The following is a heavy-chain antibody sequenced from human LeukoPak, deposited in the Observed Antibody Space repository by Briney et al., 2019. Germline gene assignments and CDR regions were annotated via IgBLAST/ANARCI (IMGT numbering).Heavy chain of an antibody. CDR2: IYYSGST. Sequence: PETLSLTCTVSGGSISSYYWSWIRQPPGKGLEWIGYIYYSGSTNYNPSLKSRVTISVDTSKNQFSLKLSSVTAADTAVYYCARDNRYCSSTSCYGLDAFDIWGQGTMVTVSS. J-gene: IGHJ3*02. CDR1: GGSISSYY. CDR3: ARDNRYCSSTSCYGLDAFDI. V-gene: IGHV4-59*01. D-gene: IGHD2-2*01.